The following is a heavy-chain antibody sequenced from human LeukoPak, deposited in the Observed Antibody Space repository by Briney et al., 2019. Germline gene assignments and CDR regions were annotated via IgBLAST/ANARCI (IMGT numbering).Heavy chain of an antibody. Sequence: GGSLRLSCAASGFTFSSYSMNWVRQAPGKGLEWVSAISGSGGSTYYADSVKGRFTISRDNSKNTLYLQMNSLRAEDTAVYYCAKSPLGGGWYYFDYWGQGTLVTVSS. CDR1: GFTFSSYS. D-gene: IGHD3-16*01. J-gene: IGHJ4*02. V-gene: IGHV3-23*01. CDR2: ISGSGGST. CDR3: AKSPLGGGWYYFDY.